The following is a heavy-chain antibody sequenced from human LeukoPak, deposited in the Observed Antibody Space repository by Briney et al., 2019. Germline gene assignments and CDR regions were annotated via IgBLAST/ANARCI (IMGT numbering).Heavy chain of an antibody. CDR1: GFTVSSNY. V-gene: IGHV3-53*01. CDR3: ARDRDDYGDYYGMDV. Sequence: GGSLRLSCAASGFTVSSNYMSWVRQAPGKGLEWVSVIYSGGSTYYADYVKGRFTISRDNSKNTLYLQMNSLRAEDTAVYYCARDRDDYGDYYGMDVWGQGTTVTVSS. CDR2: IYSGGST. D-gene: IGHD4-17*01. J-gene: IGHJ6*02.